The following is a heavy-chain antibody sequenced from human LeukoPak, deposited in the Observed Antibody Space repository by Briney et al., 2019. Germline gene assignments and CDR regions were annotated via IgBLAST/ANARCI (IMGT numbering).Heavy chain of an antibody. Sequence: GSLRLSCAASGFVFSSLDMAWVRQTPRKGLEWVSASTNSGAGTYYADSLKGRLTISRDNSKNTLFLQMNSLRAEDTAVYFCAKDARRSSGWWFFDHWGQGTLVTVSS. CDR3: AKDARRSSGWWFFDH. CDR2: STNSGAGT. CDR1: GFVFSSLD. V-gene: IGHV3-23*01. J-gene: IGHJ4*02. D-gene: IGHD6-19*01.